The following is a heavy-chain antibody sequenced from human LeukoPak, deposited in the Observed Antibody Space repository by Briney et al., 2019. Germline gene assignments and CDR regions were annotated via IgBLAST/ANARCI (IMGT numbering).Heavy chain of an antibody. V-gene: IGHV1-69*05. CDR3: ARSSGWLQFNWFDP. CDR1: GGTFSSYA. Sequence: SVKVSCKASGGTFSSYAISWVRQAPGQGLEWMGGIIPIFGTANYAQRFQGRVTITTDESTSTAYMELSSLRSEDTAVYYCARSSGWLQFNWFDPWGQGTLVTVSS. J-gene: IGHJ5*02. CDR2: IIPIFGTA. D-gene: IGHD5-24*01.